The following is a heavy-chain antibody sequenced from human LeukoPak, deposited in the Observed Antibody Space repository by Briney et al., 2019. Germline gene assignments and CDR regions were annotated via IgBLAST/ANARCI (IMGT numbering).Heavy chain of an antibody. D-gene: IGHD3-16*01. V-gene: IGHV3-30*04. CDR2: MSFDGSYK. Sequence: GRSLRLSCAASGFTFSSYAMQWVRLAPGKGLECVTFMSFDGSYKFYADSVKGRFTISRDNSMNTLYLQMNSLRPEDTAVYYCARDWGMDVWGKGTTVTVSS. CDR1: GFTFSSYA. J-gene: IGHJ6*04. CDR3: ARDWGMDV.